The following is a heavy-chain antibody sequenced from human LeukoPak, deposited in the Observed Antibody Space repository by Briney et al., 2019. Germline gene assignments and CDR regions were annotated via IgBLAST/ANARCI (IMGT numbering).Heavy chain of an antibody. CDR1: GYTFTSYD. CDR3: ARSSLAAAGTGVDY. CDR2: MNPNSGNT. D-gene: IGHD6-13*01. V-gene: IGHV1-8*01. Sequence: ASVKVSCKASGYTFTSYDINWVRQATGQGLEWMGWMNPNSGNTGYAQKFQGRVTMTRNTSISTAYMELSSLRSEDTAVYYCARSSLAAAGTGVDYWGQGTLATVSS. J-gene: IGHJ4*02.